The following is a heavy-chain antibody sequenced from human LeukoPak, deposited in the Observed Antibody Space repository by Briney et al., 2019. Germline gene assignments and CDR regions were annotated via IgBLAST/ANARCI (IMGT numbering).Heavy chain of an antibody. CDR1: GGSFSGYY. Sequence: SETLSLTCAVYGGSFSGYYWSWIRQPPGKGLEWIGEINHSGSTNYNPSLKSRVTISVDTSKNQFSLKLSSVTAADTAVYYCASGDYVWGTYRSYWGQGTLVTVSS. V-gene: IGHV4-34*01. J-gene: IGHJ4*02. CDR2: INHSGST. D-gene: IGHD3-16*02. CDR3: ASGDYVWGTYRSY.